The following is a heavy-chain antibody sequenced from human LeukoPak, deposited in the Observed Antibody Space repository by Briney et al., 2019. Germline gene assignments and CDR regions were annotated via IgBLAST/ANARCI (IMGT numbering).Heavy chain of an antibody. CDR2: IYWDDDK. CDR3: AHTGGALKALDY. J-gene: IGHJ4*02. CDR1: GCSISTYYW. D-gene: IGHD2-8*02. V-gene: IGHV2-5*08. Sequence: TLSLTCTVSGCSISTYYWSWIRQPPGKALEWLAIIYWDDDKRYSSSLKTRLTVTKDHSKNQVVLTMTNVGPADTGTYYCAHTGGALKALDYWGQGTLVTVSS.